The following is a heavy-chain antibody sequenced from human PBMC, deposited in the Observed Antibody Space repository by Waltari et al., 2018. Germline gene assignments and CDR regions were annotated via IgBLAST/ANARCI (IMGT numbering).Heavy chain of an antibody. D-gene: IGHD3-10*01. CDR2: ISGSGGST. V-gene: IGHV3-23*01. CDR3: AKDLNYYGSGQPDY. J-gene: IGHJ4*02. CDR1: GFTFSSYA. Sequence: EVQLLESGGGLVQPGGSLRLSCAASGFTFSSYAMSWVRQAPGKGLGWVSAISGSGGSTYYAGSVKGRFTISRDNSKNTLYLQMNSLRAEDTAVYYCAKDLNYYGSGQPDYWGQGTLVTVSS.